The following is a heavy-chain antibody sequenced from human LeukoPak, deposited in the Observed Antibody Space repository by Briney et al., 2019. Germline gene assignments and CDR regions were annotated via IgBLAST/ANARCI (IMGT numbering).Heavy chain of an antibody. CDR2: TYYRSKWNY. CDR1: GDSVSSKSSA. CDR3: ARNSADLDF. Sequence: QTLSLTCDISGDSVSSKSSAWNWIRQSPSRGLEWLGRTYYRSKWNYHYAVAVKSRLTINPDTSKNQFSLQLNSVTPEDTAVYYCARNSADLDFWGQGILVTVSS. V-gene: IGHV6-1*01. J-gene: IGHJ4*02. D-gene: IGHD1-26*01.